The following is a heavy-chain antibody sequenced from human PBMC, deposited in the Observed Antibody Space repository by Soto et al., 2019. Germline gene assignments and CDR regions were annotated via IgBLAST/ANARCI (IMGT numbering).Heavy chain of an antibody. CDR3: VRDKRWELRLDQHNGMDV. Sequence: VGSLRLSCAASGFTFSSHSMNWVRQAPGKGLEWVSSISSSSTYKYYADSVKGRFTIARDNAKNSLYLQMNSLRAEDTAVYYCVRDKRWELRLDQHNGMDVWGQGTTVTVSS. J-gene: IGHJ6*02. CDR2: ISSSSTYK. D-gene: IGHD1-26*01. V-gene: IGHV3-21*01. CDR1: GFTFSSHS.